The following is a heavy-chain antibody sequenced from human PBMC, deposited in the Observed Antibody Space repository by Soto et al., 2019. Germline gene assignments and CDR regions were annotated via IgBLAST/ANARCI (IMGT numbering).Heavy chain of an antibody. J-gene: IGHJ6*03. CDR3: ARVGFGESYDRYSLNV. Sequence: QVQLVQSGAEVKKPGASVKVSCNASGYTFTSSGISWVRQTPVQGLEWMGWISAYNGNTNYAQKLHGRVTMTTDKSTSTAYMELRSLRSDDTAVDYCARVGFGESYDRYSLNVSGKGTTVTVSS. CDR2: ISAYNGNT. CDR1: GYTFTSSG. V-gene: IGHV1-18*01. D-gene: IGHD3-10*01.